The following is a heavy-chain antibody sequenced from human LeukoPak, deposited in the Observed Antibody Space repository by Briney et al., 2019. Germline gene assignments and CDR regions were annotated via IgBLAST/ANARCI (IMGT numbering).Heavy chain of an antibody. Sequence: GGSLRLSCAASGFTFSSYGMHWVRQAPGKGLEWVAFIRYDGSNKYYADSVKGRFTISRDNSKNTLYLQMNSLRAEDTAVYYCAKDPGYSSSWYWFDPWGQGTLVTVSS. V-gene: IGHV3-30*02. CDR2: IRYDGSNK. J-gene: IGHJ5*02. CDR3: AKDPGYSSSWYWFDP. CDR1: GFTFSSYG. D-gene: IGHD6-13*01.